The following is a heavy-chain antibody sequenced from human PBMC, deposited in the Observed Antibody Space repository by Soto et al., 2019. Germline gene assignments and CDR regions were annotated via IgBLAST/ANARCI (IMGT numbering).Heavy chain of an antibody. CDR1: GFTFSAYS. V-gene: IGHV3-48*01. CDR2: ISSSSSNT. J-gene: IGHJ4*02. D-gene: IGHD3-9*01. Sequence: EVQLVESGGGLVQPGGSLRLSCAASGFTFSAYSMNWVRQAAGKGLEWVSDISSSSSNTYYADSVKGRFTISRDNAKNSLFLQMNSLRAADTAVYYCARWVRGESRYLDYWGQGTLVTVSS. CDR3: ARWVRGESRYLDY.